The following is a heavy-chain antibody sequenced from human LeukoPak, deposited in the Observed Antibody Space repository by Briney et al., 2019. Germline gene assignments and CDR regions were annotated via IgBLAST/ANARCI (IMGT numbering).Heavy chain of an antibody. D-gene: IGHD7-27*01. CDR2: ISYDGSNK. CDR1: GFTFSNYA. J-gene: IGHJ6*03. V-gene: IGHV3-30*04. CDR3: AKRRLTGDRDYYYYMDV. Sequence: PGGSLRLSCAASGFTFSNYAMYWVRQTPGKGLQWVALISYDGSNKYSADSVKGRFTISRDNSKNTLYLQMNSLRAEDTAVYYCAKRRLTGDRDYYYYMDVWGKGTTVTISS.